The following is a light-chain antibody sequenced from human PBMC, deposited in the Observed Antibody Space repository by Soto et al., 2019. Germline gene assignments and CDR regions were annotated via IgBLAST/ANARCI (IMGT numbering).Light chain of an antibody. Sequence: EIVLTQSPATISLSPGERATLSCRASQSVSSYLAWYQQKPGQAPRLLIYDASDRATGIPARFSGSGSGTDFTLTISSLEPENFAVYYCQQRNSWHLTFGGGTKVDIK. CDR1: QSVSSY. J-gene: IGKJ4*01. CDR2: DAS. V-gene: IGKV3-11*01. CDR3: QQRNSWHLT.